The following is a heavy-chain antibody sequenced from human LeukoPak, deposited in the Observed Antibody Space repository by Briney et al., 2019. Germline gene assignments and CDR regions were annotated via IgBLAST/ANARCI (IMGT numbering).Heavy chain of an antibody. CDR2: MNRNSGNT. J-gene: IGHJ4*02. CDR3: ARVSAGWLQSLGY. CDR1: GYTLTSYD. V-gene: IGHV1-8*01. D-gene: IGHD5-24*01. Sequence: ASVKVSCKASGYTLTSYDINWVRQAPGQGLEWMGWMNRNSGNTGYAQKFQGRVTLTRHTSISTAYMELSSLRSEDTAVYYCARVSAGWLQSLGYWGQGTLVTVSS.